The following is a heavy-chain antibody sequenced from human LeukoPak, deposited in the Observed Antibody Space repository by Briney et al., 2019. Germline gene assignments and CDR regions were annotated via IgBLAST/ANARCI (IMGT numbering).Heavy chain of an antibody. Sequence: SETLSLTCMLSGGSMKNYYWTWIRQPPGKGLECIGYIFHDGRNNYSPSLMSRVSISVATSKNQFSLRLDSMTAADTAVYFCARDVAHSQSRGWYYLDFWGQGTLVTVSS. V-gene: IGHV4-59*01. CDR1: GGSMKNYY. CDR2: IFHDGRN. D-gene: IGHD6-19*01. CDR3: ARDVAHSQSRGWYYLDF. J-gene: IGHJ4*02.